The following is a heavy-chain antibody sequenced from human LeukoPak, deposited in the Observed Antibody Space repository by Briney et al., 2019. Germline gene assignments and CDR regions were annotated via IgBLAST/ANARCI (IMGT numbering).Heavy chain of an antibody. Sequence: ASVKVSCKASGGIFSSYAISWVRQAPGQGLEWMGRIIPILGIANYAQKFQGRVTMTRNTSISTAYMELSSLRSEDTAVYYCARGNYYSDSSGYYYFYFDYWGQGALVTVSS. CDR1: GGIFSSYA. D-gene: IGHD3-22*01. CDR3: ARGNYYSDSSGYYYFYFDY. V-gene: IGHV1-69*04. CDR2: IIPILGIA. J-gene: IGHJ4*02.